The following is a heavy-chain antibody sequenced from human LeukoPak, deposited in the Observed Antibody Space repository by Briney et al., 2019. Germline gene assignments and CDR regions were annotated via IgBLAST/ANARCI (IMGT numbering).Heavy chain of an antibody. V-gene: IGHV1-69*05. D-gene: IGHD2-15*01. J-gene: IGHJ4*02. CDR2: IIPIFGTA. CDR1: GGTFSSYA. CDR3: ARSDIVVVVAATRGSFDY. Sequence: SVKVSCKASGGTFSSYAISWVRHAPGQGLEWMGGIIPIFGTANYAQKFQGRVTITTDESTSTAYMELSSLRSEDTAVYYCARSDIVVVVAATRGSFDYWGQGTLVTVSS.